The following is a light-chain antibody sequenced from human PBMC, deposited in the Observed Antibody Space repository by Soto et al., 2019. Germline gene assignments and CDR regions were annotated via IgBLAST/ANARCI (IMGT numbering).Light chain of an antibody. V-gene: IGKV3-20*01. CDR3: QQYGSS. CDR2: GAS. Sequence: EIVLTQSPGTLSLSPGERATLSCRASQSVSSSYLAWYQQKPGQAPRLLIYGASSRATGIPDRFSGSGTGTDFPLTISRLETEDFAMYYCQQYGSSFGGGTKVEIK. CDR1: QSVSSSY. J-gene: IGKJ4*01.